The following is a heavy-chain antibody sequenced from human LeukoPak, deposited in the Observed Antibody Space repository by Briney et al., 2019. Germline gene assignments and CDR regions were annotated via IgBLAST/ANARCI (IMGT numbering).Heavy chain of an antibody. Sequence: SETLSLTCTVSGGSISSYYWSWIRQPPGKGLEWIGRIYTSGSTNYNPSLKSRVTMSVDTSKNQFSLKLSSVTAADTAVYYCARGPVTMVRGVSYFDYWGQGTLVTVSS. CDR2: IYTSGST. CDR1: GGSISSYY. J-gene: IGHJ4*02. V-gene: IGHV4-4*07. D-gene: IGHD3-10*01. CDR3: ARGPVTMVRGVSYFDY.